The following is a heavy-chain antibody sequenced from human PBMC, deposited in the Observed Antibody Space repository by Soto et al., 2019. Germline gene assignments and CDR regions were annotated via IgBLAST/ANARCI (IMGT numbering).Heavy chain of an antibody. CDR3: ASYSGTYYFY. CDR2: IYYSGST. D-gene: IGHD1-26*01. CDR1: GGSISSYY. V-gene: IGHV4-59*01. Sequence: PSETLSLTCTVSGGSISSYYWSWIRQPPGKGLEWIGYIYYSGSTNYNPSLKSRVTISVDTSKNQVSLQLTSVTAADTAVYYCASYSGTYYFYWGQGTLVTVSS. J-gene: IGHJ4*02.